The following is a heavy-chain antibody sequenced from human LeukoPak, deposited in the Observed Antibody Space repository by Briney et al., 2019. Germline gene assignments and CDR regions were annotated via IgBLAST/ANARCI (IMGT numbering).Heavy chain of an antibody. J-gene: IGHJ4*02. CDR1: GFTFSNAW. D-gene: IGHD3-10*01. CDR3: TTDKRGITMVRGALFMGY. V-gene: IGHV3-15*01. Sequence: GGSLRLSCAAPGFTFSNAWMSWDRQAPGKGLEWVGRIKSKTDGGTTDYAAPVKGRFTISRDDSKNTLYLQMNSLKTEDTAVYYCTTDKRGITMVRGALFMGYWGQGTLVTVSS. CDR2: IKSKTDGGTT.